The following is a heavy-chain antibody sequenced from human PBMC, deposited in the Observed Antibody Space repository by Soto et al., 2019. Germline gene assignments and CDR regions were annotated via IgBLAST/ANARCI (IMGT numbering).Heavy chain of an antibody. V-gene: IGHV1-3*01. D-gene: IGHD2-2*01. CDR2: INAGNGNT. Sequence: QVQLVQSGAEVKKPGASVKVSCKASGYTFTSYAMHWVRQAPGQRLEWMGWINAGNGNTKYSQKFQGRVTITRDTSASTAYMELSSVRSEDTAVYYGARDLVRVVVPAAMGGVTDYWGQGTLVTVSS. CDR1: GYTFTSYA. J-gene: IGHJ4*02. CDR3: ARDLVRVVVPAAMGGVTDY.